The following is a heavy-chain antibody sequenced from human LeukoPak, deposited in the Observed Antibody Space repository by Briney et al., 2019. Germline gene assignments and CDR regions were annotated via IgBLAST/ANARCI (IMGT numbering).Heavy chain of an antibody. D-gene: IGHD6-6*01. CDR1: GGSISSGGYY. Sequence: SETLSLTCTVSGGSISSGGYYWSWIRQHPGKGLEWIAYIYYSGSTYYNPSLKSRVTISVDTSKNQFSLKLSSVTAADTAVYYCARGGAARLHFQNWGQGTLVTVSS. J-gene: IGHJ1*01. CDR2: IYYSGST. V-gene: IGHV4-31*03. CDR3: ARGGAARLHFQN.